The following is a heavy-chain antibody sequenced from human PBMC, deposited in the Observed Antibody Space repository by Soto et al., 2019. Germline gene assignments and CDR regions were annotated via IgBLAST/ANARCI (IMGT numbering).Heavy chain of an antibody. CDR1: GFTFSNYA. Sequence: GGSLRLSCAASGFTFSNYAMNWVRQAPGKGLEWVSAITGRGDSTYYADSVRGRFTISRDNSKNTLYLQMNSLRAEDTAVYFCARVRPYYDNWGQGTLVTVSS. V-gene: IGHV3-23*01. J-gene: IGHJ4*02. CDR3: ARVRPYYDN. CDR2: ITGRGDST.